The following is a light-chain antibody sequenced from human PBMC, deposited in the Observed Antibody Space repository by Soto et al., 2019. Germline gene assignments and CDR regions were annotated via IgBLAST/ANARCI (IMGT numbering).Light chain of an antibody. CDR1: QSVRSN. Sequence: EIVMTQSPATLSVSPGERATLSCRASQSVRSNLAWYQQKPGQAPTLLIYAASTWATGIPARFSGSGSGTEFTLTISSLQSEDFAVYYCQQYHNWPLTFGRGTKVEIK. CDR3: QQYHNWPLT. CDR2: AAS. J-gene: IGKJ4*01. V-gene: IGKV3-15*01.